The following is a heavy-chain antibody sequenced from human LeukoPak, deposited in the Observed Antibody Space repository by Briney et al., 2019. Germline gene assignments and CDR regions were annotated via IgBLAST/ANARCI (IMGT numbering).Heavy chain of an antibody. Sequence: ASVKVSCKASGHTFTSYDINWVRQATGQGLEWMGWMNPNSGNTGYAQKFQGRVTMTRNTSISTAYMELSSLRSEDTAVYYCARPSYCSGGSCYPGVDYWGQGTLVTVSS. V-gene: IGHV1-8*01. CDR1: GHTFTSYD. D-gene: IGHD2-15*01. J-gene: IGHJ4*02. CDR2: MNPNSGNT. CDR3: ARPSYCSGGSCYPGVDY.